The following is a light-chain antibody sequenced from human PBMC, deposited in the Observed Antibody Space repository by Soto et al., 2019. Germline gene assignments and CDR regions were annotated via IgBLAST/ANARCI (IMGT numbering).Light chain of an antibody. CDR3: CSYAGSYTLV. CDR2: DVT. Sequence: QSALTQPRSVSGSPGQSVTISCTGTGSDVGGYNYVSWYQQHPGKAPKLMINDVTKRPSGVPDRFSGSKSGNTASLTISGLQAEDEADDYCCSYAGSYTLVFGGGTQLTVL. V-gene: IGLV2-11*01. J-gene: IGLJ2*01. CDR1: GSDVGGYNY.